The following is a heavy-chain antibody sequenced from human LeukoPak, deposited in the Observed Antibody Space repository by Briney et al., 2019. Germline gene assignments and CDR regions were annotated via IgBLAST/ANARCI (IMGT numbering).Heavy chain of an antibody. CDR1: GYASNAYG. J-gene: IGHJ4*02. CDR2: ISGYNYNT. D-gene: IGHD5-12*01. CDR3: AGDKSVATAPRYPFDY. V-gene: IGHV1-18*01. Sequence: ASVKVSCKPSGYASNAYGISWVRQAPGRGLEWLGWISGYNYNTNYAQMFRGRVTMTIDTSAITAYMELRSLTSDDTAVYYCAGDKSVATAPRYPFDYWGQGTLITVSS.